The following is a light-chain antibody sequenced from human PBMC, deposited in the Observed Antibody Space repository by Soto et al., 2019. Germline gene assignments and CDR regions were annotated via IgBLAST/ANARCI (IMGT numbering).Light chain of an antibody. CDR1: SSDVGGYNY. V-gene: IGLV2-14*01. CDR3: SSYTSSSTL. J-gene: IGLJ3*02. CDR2: EVS. Sequence: QSLLTQPASVSGSPGQSITISCTGTSSDVGGYNYVSWYQQHPGKAPKLMIYEVSNRPSGVSNRFSGSKSGNTASLTISGLQAEDEADYYCSSYTSSSTLFGGGTKVTVL.